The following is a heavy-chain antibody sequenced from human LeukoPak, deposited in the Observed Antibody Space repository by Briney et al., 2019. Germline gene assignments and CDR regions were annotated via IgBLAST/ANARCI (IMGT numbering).Heavy chain of an antibody. CDR2: IRYDGTNK. CDR3: ANAAYGSETYYYYMDL. V-gene: IGHV3-30*02. Sequence: GGSLRLSCAASGFTFSSYAMHWVRQAPGKGLEGVAIIRYDGTNKYYADSVKGRFTISRDNSKNTLYLQMNSLRAEDTAVYYCANAAYGSETYYYYMDLWGTGTTVTISS. CDR1: GFTFSSYA. D-gene: IGHD3-10*01. J-gene: IGHJ6*03.